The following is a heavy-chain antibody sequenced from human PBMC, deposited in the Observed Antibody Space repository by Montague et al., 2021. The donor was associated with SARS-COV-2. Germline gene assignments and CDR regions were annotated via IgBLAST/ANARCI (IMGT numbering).Heavy chain of an antibody. J-gene: IGHJ4*02. D-gene: IGHD3-3*01. Sequence: TLSLTCTVSGGSISSGGYYWSWIRQHPGKGLEWIGYIYYSGSTYYXXXLKSRVTISVDTSKNQFSLKLSSVTAAATAVYYCARASGKKTIFGVVISYFDYWGQGTLVTVSS. CDR2: IYYSGST. V-gene: IGHV4-31*03. CDR3: ARASGKKTIFGVVISYFDY. CDR1: GGSISSGGYY.